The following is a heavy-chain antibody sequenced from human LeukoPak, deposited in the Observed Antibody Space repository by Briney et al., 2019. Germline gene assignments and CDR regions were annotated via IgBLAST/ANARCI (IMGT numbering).Heavy chain of an antibody. CDR1: GFTVSSNY. CDR2: IYSGGST. J-gene: IGHJ3*02. CDR3: PRGDGNDAFDI. D-gene: IGHD2-21*02. V-gene: IGHV3-53*01. Sequence: GGSLRLSCAASGFTVSSNYMSWVRQAPGKGLEWVSVIYSGGSTYYADSVKGRFTISRDNSKNTLYLQMNSLRAEDTAVYYCPRGDGNDAFDIWGQGTMVTVSS.